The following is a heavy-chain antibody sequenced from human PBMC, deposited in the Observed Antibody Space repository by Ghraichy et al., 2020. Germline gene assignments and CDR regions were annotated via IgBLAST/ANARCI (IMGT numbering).Heavy chain of an antibody. CDR2: IYYSGST. J-gene: IGHJ3*01. D-gene: IGHD2-8*02. CDR1: GVSISNYY. V-gene: IGHV4-59*01. Sequence: SQTLSLTCTVSGVSISNYYWSWIRQPPGKGLEWIGNIYYSGSTNYNPSLESRVSMSVDTSKNHFSLKVNYVTAADTAVYYCARVQLLAIDVLNVWGRGTLVTVSS. CDR3: ARVQLLAIDVLNV.